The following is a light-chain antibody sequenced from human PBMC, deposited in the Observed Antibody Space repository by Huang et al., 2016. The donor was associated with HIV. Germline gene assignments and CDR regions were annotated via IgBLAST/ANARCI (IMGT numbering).Light chain of an antibody. Sequence: EIVLTHSPATLSMSPGERATLSCGAGQRVGNNYLAWSQQTPGLAPRLLIYDASTRATGITYRFSGSGSGAGFTLTINRLEPEDFAVYYCHQYSSSPLTFGGGTKVEIK. V-gene: IGKV3D-20*01. J-gene: IGKJ4*01. CDR3: HQYSSSPLT. CDR2: DAS. CDR1: QRVGNNY.